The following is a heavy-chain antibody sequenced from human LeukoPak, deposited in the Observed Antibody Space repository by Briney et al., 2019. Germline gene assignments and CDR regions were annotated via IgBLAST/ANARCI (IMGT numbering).Heavy chain of an antibody. CDR2: MNPNSGNT. V-gene: IGHV1-8*01. D-gene: IGHD5-18*01. CDR3: ARGPRGYSYGYEGDI. J-gene: IGHJ3*02. Sequence: ASVKVSCKASGYTFTSYDINWVRQATEQGLEWMGWMNPNSGNTGYAQKFQGRVTMTRNTSISTAYMELRSLRSDDTAVYYCARGPRGYSYGYEGDIWGQGTMVTVSS. CDR1: GYTFTSYD.